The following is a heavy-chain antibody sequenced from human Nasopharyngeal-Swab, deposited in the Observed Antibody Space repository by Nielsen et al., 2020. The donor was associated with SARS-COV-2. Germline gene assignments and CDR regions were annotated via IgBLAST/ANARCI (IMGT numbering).Heavy chain of an antibody. J-gene: IGHJ6*02. Sequence: GESLKISCAASGFTFSNYAMTWVRQAPGKGLQWVSAISGSGGNTYFADSVKGRFTISRDNSKNTLYLQMNSLRAEDTAVYYCAKGSTTVSYYYGLDVWGQGTTVTVSS. CDR3: AKGSTTVSYYYGLDV. V-gene: IGHV3-23*01. CDR1: GFTFSNYA. D-gene: IGHD4-17*01. CDR2: ISGSGGNT.